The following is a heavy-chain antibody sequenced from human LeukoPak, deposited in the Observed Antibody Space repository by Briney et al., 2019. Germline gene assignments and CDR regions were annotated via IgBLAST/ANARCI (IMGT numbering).Heavy chain of an antibody. D-gene: IGHD6-6*01. CDR3: ARVRYSSSSEFDY. CDR1: GGSFSGYY. Sequence: SETPSLTCAVYGGSFSGYYWSWIRQPPGKGLEWIGEINHSGSTNYNPSLKSRVTISVDTSKNQFSLKLSSVTAADTAVYYCARVRYSSSSEFDYWGQGTLVTVSS. J-gene: IGHJ4*02. V-gene: IGHV4-34*01. CDR2: INHSGST.